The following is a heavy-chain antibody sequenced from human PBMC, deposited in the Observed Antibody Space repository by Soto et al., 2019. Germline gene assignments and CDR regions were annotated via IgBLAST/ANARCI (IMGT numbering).Heavy chain of an antibody. J-gene: IGHJ4*02. CDR3: VHTSGSGNSACFDY. CDR2: IYWDDDK. Sequence: QITLKESGPTLVKPTQTLTLTCTFSGFSLSTSRVGVGWIRQPPGKALEWLALIYWDDDKRYSPSLKNRLTITKDTDKNQVVLTMTNADTVDTATYYCVHTSGSGNSACFDYWGQGTLVTVS. CDR1: GFSLSTSRVG. D-gene: IGHD3-10*01. V-gene: IGHV2-5*02.